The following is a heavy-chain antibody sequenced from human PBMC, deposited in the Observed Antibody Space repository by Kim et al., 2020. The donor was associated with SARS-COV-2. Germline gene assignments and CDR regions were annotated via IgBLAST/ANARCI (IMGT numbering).Heavy chain of an antibody. Sequence: GGSLRLSCAASGFTFSSYAMSWVRQAPGKGLEWVSGISGSGGSANYADSVKGRFTISRDNSKNTLYLQMNSLRAEDTAVYYCAKDQVFSGTYANYWGQGTLVTVSS. J-gene: IGHJ4*02. D-gene: IGHD1-26*01. CDR2: ISGSGGSA. CDR3: AKDQVFSGTYANY. CDR1: GFTFSSYA. V-gene: IGHV3-23*01.